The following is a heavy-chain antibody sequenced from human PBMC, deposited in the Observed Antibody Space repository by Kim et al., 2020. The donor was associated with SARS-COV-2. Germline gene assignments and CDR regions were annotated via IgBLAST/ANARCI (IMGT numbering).Heavy chain of an antibody. CDR3: AARPIVVVPAADFDY. D-gene: IGHD2-2*01. V-gene: IGHV1-58*01. Sequence: QKFQERVPITRDMSTSTAYMELSSLRSEDTAVYYCAARPIVVVPAADFDYWGQGTLVTVSS. J-gene: IGHJ4*02.